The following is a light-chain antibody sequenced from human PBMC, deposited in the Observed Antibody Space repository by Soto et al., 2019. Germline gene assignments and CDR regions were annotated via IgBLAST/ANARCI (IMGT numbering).Light chain of an antibody. CDR3: QHYLTYPWT. Sequence: AIRVTQSPSSLSASTGDRVTITCRASQDVSNNLVWYQQEPGKAPKVLIHAASTLQYGVSSRFSGSDSGTYFTLTISNLQSEDFATYYCQHYLTYPWTFGQGTKVE. J-gene: IGKJ1*01. V-gene: IGKV1-8*01. CDR2: AAS. CDR1: QDVSNN.